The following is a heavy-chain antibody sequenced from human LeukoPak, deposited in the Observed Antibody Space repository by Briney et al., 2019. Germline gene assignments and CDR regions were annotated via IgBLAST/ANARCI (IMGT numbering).Heavy chain of an antibody. D-gene: IGHD3-22*01. Sequence: SQTLSLTCTVSGGSISSGSYYWGWIRQPAGKGLEWIGRIHTSGSTNYNPSLKSRVTISVDTSKNQFSLKLSSVTAADTAVYYCARGGRYYDSSGYPDYWGQGTLVTVSS. V-gene: IGHV4-61*02. CDR1: GGSISSGSYY. CDR3: ARGGRYYDSSGYPDY. J-gene: IGHJ4*02. CDR2: IHTSGST.